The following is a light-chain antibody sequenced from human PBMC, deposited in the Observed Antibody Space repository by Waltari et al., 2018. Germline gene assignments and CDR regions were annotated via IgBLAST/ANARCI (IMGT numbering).Light chain of an antibody. CDR1: SRDVGGYNY. CDR2: EVS. V-gene: IGLV2-14*01. CDR3: SSYTSSSTPVV. J-gene: IGLJ2*01. Sequence: QSALTQPASVSGSPGQSITISCTGTSRDVGGYNYVSWYQQHPGKAPKLMIYEVSNRPSGVSNRCSGSKSGNTASLTISGLQAEDEADYYCSSYTSSSTPVVFGGGTKLTVL.